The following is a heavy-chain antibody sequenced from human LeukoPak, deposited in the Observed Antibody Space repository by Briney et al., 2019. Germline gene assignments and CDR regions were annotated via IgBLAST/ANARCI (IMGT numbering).Heavy chain of an antibody. Sequence: GRSLRLSCAASGFTFDDYAMYWVRQAPGKGLEWVSGISWKSDSMRYADSVKGRFTVSRDNAKSSLYLQMNSLRPEDTALYYCAKDGGHSSVLYYFESWGQGTLVTVSS. CDR1: GFTFDDYA. J-gene: IGHJ4*02. D-gene: IGHD6-19*01. CDR3: AKDGGHSSVLYYFES. V-gene: IGHV3-9*01. CDR2: ISWKSDSM.